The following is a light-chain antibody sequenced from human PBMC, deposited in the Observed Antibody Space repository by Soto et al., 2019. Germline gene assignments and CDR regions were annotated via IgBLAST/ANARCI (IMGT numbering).Light chain of an antibody. Sequence: EIVLTQSPATLSLSPGERATLSCRASRSIGTYLAWYQQKPGQAPRLLMYGASNRATGIPARFSGSGSATDFTLTISSLEPADFAVYYCQQRSNWPFTFGPGTTMDIK. V-gene: IGKV3-11*01. CDR3: QQRSNWPFT. CDR2: GAS. J-gene: IGKJ3*01. CDR1: RSIGTY.